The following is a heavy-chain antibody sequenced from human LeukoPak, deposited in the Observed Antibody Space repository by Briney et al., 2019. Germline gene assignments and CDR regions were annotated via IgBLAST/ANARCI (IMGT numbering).Heavy chain of an antibody. CDR3: ARDYCSAGSCYSDY. D-gene: IGHD2-15*01. V-gene: IGHV3-48*03. J-gene: IGHJ4*02. CDR1: GFTFSSYE. Sequence: GGSLGLSCAASGFTFSSYEMNWVRQAPGKGLEWVSYISSSGSTIYYADSVKGRFTISRDNAKNSLYLQMNSLRAEDTAVYYCARDYCSAGSCYSDYWGQGTLVTVSS. CDR2: ISSSGSTI.